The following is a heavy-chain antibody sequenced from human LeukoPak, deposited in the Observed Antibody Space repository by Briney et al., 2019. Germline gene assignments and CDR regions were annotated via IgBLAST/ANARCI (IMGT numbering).Heavy chain of an antibody. CDR1: GGSISSYY. CDR3: ARINGESGQYYFDY. D-gene: IGHD3-10*01. V-gene: IGHV4-59*12. J-gene: IGHJ4*02. Sequence: PSETLSLTCTVSGGSISSYYWSWIRQPPGKGLEWIGYIYYSGSTNYNPSLKSRVTISVDTSKNQFSLKLSSVTAADTAVYYCARINGESGQYYFDYWGQGTLVTVSS. CDR2: IYYSGST.